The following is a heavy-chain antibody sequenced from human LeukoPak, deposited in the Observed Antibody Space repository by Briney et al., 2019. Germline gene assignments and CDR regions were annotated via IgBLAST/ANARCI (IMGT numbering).Heavy chain of an antibody. Sequence: GGSLRLSCAASEFSFSTYSLSWVRQAPGKGLECVSYIAGTGSSVYYADSVKGRFTISSDNAKNLVHLQMNSQRAEDTAVYYFARGRNYDSRVFDIWGQGAMVTVSS. J-gene: IGHJ3*02. D-gene: IGHD3-22*01. CDR3: ARGRNYDSRVFDI. CDR2: IAGTGSSV. V-gene: IGHV3-48*01. CDR1: EFSFSTYS.